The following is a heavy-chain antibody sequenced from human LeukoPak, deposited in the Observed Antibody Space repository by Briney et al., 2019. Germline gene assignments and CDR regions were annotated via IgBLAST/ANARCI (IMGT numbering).Heavy chain of an antibody. D-gene: IGHD4-11*01. CDR3: ARDGASYSNYEGNFDY. J-gene: IGHJ4*02. Sequence: LTGGSLRLSCVVSGFTFSSYAMSWVRQAPGKGLEWVSGISADGGGTFYADSGKGRFTISRDNAKNSLYLQMNSLRAEDTAVYYCARDGASYSNYEGNFDYWGQGTLVTVSS. V-gene: IGHV3-23*01. CDR1: GFTFSSYA. CDR2: ISADGGGT.